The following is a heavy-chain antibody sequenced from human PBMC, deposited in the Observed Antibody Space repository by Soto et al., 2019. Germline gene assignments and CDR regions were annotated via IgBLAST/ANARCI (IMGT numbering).Heavy chain of an antibody. D-gene: IGHD6-13*01. J-gene: IGHJ4*02. CDR3: ARGYDSSSSVSPFDY. V-gene: IGHV3-30-3*01. CDR1: GFTFSSYA. Sequence: GGSLRLSCAASGFTFSSYAMHWVRQAPGKGLEWVAVISYDGSNKYYADSVKGRFIISRDNSKNTLYLQMNSLRAEDTAVYYCARGYDSSSSVSPFDYWGQGTLVTVSS. CDR2: ISYDGSNK.